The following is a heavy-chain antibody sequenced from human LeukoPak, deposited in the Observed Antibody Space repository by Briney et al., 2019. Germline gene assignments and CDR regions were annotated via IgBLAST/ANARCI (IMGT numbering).Heavy chain of an antibody. CDR2: IKSNTDGGTT. Sequence: GGSLRLSCAASGFTFSHAWMSWVRQAPGKGLEWVGRIKSNTDGGTTDYAAPVKGIFTISRDDSKNTLYLQMNSLKTEDTAVYYCNTDAFTYYYDTSGTAYWGQGALVTVSS. CDR3: NTDAFTYYYDTSGTAY. D-gene: IGHD3-22*01. V-gene: IGHV3-15*01. J-gene: IGHJ4*02. CDR1: GFTFSHAW.